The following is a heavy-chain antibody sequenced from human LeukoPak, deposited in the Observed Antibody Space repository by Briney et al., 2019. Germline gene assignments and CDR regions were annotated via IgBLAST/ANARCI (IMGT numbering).Heavy chain of an antibody. J-gene: IGHJ4*02. CDR2: IKQDGSEK. V-gene: IGHV3-7*01. CDR3: ARNGGGWDLDY. Sequence: GSLRLSCAASGFIFSSYWMSWVRQPPGKGLEWVANIKQDGSEKSYVHSVRGRFTISRDNAKNSLYPQMNSLRAEDTAVYYCARNGGGWDLDYWGQGTLVTVSS. CDR1: GFIFSSYW. D-gene: IGHD6-19*01.